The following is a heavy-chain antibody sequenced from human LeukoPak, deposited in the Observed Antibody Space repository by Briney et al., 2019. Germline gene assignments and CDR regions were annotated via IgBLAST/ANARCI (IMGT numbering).Heavy chain of an antibody. CDR3: ARGVRLLRYSGYDSTGAFDY. Sequence: ASVKVSCKASGYTFASYDINWVRQATGQGLEWMGWMNPNSGNTGYAQKFQGRVTMTRNTSISTAYMELSSLRSEDTAVYYCARGVRLLRYSGYDSTGAFDYWGQGTLVTVSS. CDR1: GYTFASYD. D-gene: IGHD5-12*01. CDR2: MNPNSGNT. J-gene: IGHJ4*02. V-gene: IGHV1-8*01.